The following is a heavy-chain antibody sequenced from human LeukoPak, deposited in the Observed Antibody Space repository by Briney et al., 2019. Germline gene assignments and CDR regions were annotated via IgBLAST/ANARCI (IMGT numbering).Heavy chain of an antibody. J-gene: IGHJ4*02. Sequence: SVKVSCKASGGTFSSYAISWVRQAPGQGLEWMGRIIPILGIANYAQKFHGRVTITADKSTSTAYMELSSLRSEDTAVYYCAIAVVVVPAAIPANAPVDYWGQGTLVTVSS. CDR3: AIAVVVVPAAIPANAPVDY. V-gene: IGHV1-69*04. D-gene: IGHD2-2*01. CDR1: GGTFSSYA. CDR2: IIPILGIA.